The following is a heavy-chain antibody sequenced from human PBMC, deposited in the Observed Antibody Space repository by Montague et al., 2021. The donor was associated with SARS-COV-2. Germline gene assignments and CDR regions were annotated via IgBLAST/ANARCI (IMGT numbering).Heavy chain of an antibody. J-gene: IGHJ4*02. CDR3: TRDADY. CDR2: VLYSGST. Sequence: SETLPLTCTVSGASVTSTTNYWHWLRQPPGKGLEWIGYVLYSGSTDYNPSLKTRVTISLDTSKSQFSLKLTSVTAADTAVYYCTRDADYWGQGTLVTVSS. V-gene: IGHV4-61*01. CDR1: GASVTSTTNY.